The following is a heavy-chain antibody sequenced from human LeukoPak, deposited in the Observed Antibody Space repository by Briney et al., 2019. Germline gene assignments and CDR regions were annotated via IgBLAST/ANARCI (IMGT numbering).Heavy chain of an antibody. CDR1: GFTFSSYS. D-gene: IGHD3-22*01. V-gene: IGHV3-48*04. CDR2: ISSSSSTI. Sequence: GGSLRLSCAASGFTFSSYSMNWVRQAPGKGLEWVSYISSSSSTIYYADSVKGRFTISRDNAKNSLYLRMNSLRAEDTAVYNCARTGALYDSSGYHQTYFDYWGQGTLVTVSS. J-gene: IGHJ4*02. CDR3: ARTGALYDSSGYHQTYFDY.